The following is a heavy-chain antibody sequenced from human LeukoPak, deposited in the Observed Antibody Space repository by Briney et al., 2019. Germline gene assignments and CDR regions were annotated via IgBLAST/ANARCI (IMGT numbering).Heavy chain of an antibody. CDR1: GGSISSYY. CDR2: FYYSGST. CDR3: ARVRHSGSYPGAFDI. J-gene: IGHJ3*02. Sequence: SETLFLTCTVSGGSISSYYWSWIRQPPGKGLEWIGYFYYSGSTNYNPSLKSRVTISVDTSKNQFSLKLSSVTAADTAVYYCARVRHSGSYPGAFDIWGQGTLVTVSS. V-gene: IGHV4-59*01. D-gene: IGHD1-26*01.